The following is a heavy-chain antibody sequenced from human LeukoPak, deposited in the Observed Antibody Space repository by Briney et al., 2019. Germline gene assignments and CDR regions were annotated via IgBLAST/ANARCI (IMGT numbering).Heavy chain of an antibody. D-gene: IGHD6-19*01. CDR3: AKDTRRYSSGWLYYYYYYGVDV. V-gene: IGHV3-43*02. CDR2: ISGDGGST. Sequence: TGGSLRLSCAASGFTFDDYAMHWVRQAPGKGLEWVSLISGDGGSTYYADSVKGRFTISRDNSKNSLYLQMNSLRTEDTALYYCAKDTRRYSSGWLYYYYYYGVDVWGQGTTVTVSS. J-gene: IGHJ6*02. CDR1: GFTFDDYA.